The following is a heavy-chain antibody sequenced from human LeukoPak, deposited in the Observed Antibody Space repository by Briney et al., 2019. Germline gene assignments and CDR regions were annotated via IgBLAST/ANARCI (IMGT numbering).Heavy chain of an antibody. CDR2: IYYSGST. CDR1: GGSISSSSYY. CDR3: ARPVVGATKNEVDY. D-gene: IGHD1-26*01. Sequence: SENLSLNCTVSGGSISSSSYYWGWIRQPPGKGLEWIGSIYYSGSTYYNPSLKSRVTISVDTSKNQFSLKLSSVTAADTAVYYCARPVVGATKNEVDYWGQGTLVTVSS. V-gene: IGHV4-39*01. J-gene: IGHJ4*02.